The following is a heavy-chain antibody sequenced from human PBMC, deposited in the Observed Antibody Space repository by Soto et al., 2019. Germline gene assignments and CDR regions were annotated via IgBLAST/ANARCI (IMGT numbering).Heavy chain of an antibody. J-gene: IGHJ4*02. D-gene: IGHD2-8*01. CDR1: GYTFTSYA. Sequence: ASVKVSCKASGYTFTSYAMHWVRQAPGQRLEWMGWINAGNGNTKYSQKFQGRVTITRDTSASTAYMELSSLRSEDTAVYYCARDQGGCTNGVCYIFDYWGAGTLVTV. CDR3: ARDQGGCTNGVCYIFDY. V-gene: IGHV1-3*01. CDR2: INAGNGNT.